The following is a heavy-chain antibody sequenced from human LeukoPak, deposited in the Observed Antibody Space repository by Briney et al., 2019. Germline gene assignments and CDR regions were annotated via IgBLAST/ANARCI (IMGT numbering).Heavy chain of an antibody. CDR3: ARTTVAGTIQY. CDR1: GFTLSTFS. V-gene: IGHV3-21*01. D-gene: IGHD1-14*01. J-gene: IGHJ1*01. CDR2: ISRTGTSI. Sequence: PGGSLRLSCAASGFTLSTFSMAWVRQAPGKGLEWVSYISRTGTSIHYADSMRGRFTISRDNTKSSLYLQMNNLRVEDTALYFCARTTVAGTIQYWGQGTLVIVSS.